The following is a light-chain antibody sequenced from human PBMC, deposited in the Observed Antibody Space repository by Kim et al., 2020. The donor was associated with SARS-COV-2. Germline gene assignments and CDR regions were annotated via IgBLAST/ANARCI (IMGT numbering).Light chain of an antibody. V-gene: IGKV1-39*01. CDR1: QTIGTN. CDR3: QQGNDKPLIT. CDR2: GAS. Sequence: DILMTQSPSSLSASLGDRVTLACRASQTIGTNLNWYQQQQGRAPKLLIYGASSWASGVPSRFSGSGSGTDFTLTIRSLQSEDLAAYYCQQGNDKPLITFGEGTRLEIK. J-gene: IGKJ5*01.